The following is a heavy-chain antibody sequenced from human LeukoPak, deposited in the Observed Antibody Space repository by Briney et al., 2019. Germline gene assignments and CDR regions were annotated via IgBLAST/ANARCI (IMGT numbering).Heavy chain of an antibody. Sequence: WASVKVSCKASGGTFSSYAISWVRQAPGQGLEWMGGIIPIFGTANYAQKFQGRVTITADKSTSTAYMELSSLRSEDTAVYYCARATLEGYSYAPYFDLWGRGTLVTVSS. D-gene: IGHD5-18*01. CDR3: ARATLEGYSYAPYFDL. J-gene: IGHJ2*01. V-gene: IGHV1-69*06. CDR1: GGTFSSYA. CDR2: IIPIFGTA.